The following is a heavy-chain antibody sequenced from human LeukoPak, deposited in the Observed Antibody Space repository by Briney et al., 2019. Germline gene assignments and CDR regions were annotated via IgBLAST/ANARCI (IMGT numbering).Heavy chain of an antibody. Sequence: SQTLSLTCALSGDSVSSNRAAWNWIRQSPSRGLEWLGRTYYRSKWYNDYAVSVKSRITINPDTSKNQFSLQLNSVTPEDTAVYYCAREVYDLVTGVDWYFDLWGRGTLVTVSS. V-gene: IGHV6-1*01. CDR3: AREVYDLVTGVDWYFDL. CDR2: TYYRSKWYN. D-gene: IGHD7-27*01. J-gene: IGHJ2*01. CDR1: GDSVSSNRAA.